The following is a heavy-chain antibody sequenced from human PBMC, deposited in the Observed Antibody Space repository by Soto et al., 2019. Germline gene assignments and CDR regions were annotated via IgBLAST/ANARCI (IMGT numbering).Heavy chain of an antibody. Sequence: SETLSLTCTVSGGSISSTSYYWGWIRQPPGQGLEWIGSINYSGSAYYNPSLKSRVTMSVDTSNNQFSLKLSSVTAADTAVYYCARLGYCTGGVCYPRFYWGRGTLVTVSS. J-gene: IGHJ4*02. CDR1: GGSISSTSYY. CDR2: INYSGSA. CDR3: ARLGYCTGGVCYPRFY. V-gene: IGHV4-39*01. D-gene: IGHD2-8*02.